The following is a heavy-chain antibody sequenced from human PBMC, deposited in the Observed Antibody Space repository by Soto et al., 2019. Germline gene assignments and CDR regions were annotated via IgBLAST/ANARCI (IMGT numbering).Heavy chain of an antibody. CDR1: GYDFSTNW. D-gene: IGHD3-22*01. CDR2: MYPGDSDT. Sequence: PGESLKISCRGSGYDFSTNWFGWVRQLPGRGLEWVGIMYPGDSDTRLNPSLQGHVTLSADVTVSTAFLQWRSLKTSDSGMYFCARLPRDCSKTSCYYADHWGQGTPVTVSS. V-gene: IGHV5-51*01. CDR3: ARLPRDCSKTSCYYADH. J-gene: IGHJ4*02.